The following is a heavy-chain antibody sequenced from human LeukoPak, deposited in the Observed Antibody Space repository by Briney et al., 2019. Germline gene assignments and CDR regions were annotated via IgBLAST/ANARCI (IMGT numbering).Heavy chain of an antibody. D-gene: IGHD6-19*01. CDR2: ISASGGNI. Sequence: GGSLRLSCAGSGFIFGGYFMNWVRQAPGKGLEWLSYISASGGNIFYADSVKGRFTISRDNAKNSVYLQMNSLRAEDTAVYYCASRRSGWPNDAFDLWGQGTTVTV. V-gene: IGHV3-48*01. CDR3: ASRRSGWPNDAFDL. J-gene: IGHJ3*01. CDR1: GFIFGGYF.